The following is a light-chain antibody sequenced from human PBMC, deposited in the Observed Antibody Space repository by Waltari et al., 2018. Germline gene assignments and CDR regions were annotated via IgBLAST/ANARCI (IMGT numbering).Light chain of an antibody. CDR3: QHRGNWPLLA. CDR2: DAS. CDR1: QSVGRF. J-gene: IGKJ5*01. Sequence: EIVLAQSPATLSFSSGERATLSCRASQSVGRFLAWYQRKPGQAPRLLIYDASDRATGTPARFSGSGSGTDFTLTISSLEPEDFAVYYCQHRGNWPLLAFGQGTRLEIK. V-gene: IGKV3-11*01.